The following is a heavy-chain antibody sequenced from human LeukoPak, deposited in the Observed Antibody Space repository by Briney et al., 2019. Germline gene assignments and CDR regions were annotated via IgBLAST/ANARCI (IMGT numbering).Heavy chain of an antibody. CDR3: ARDRAWNYFDY. J-gene: IGHJ4*02. V-gene: IGHV3-74*01. D-gene: IGHD3-3*01. Sequence: GGSLRLSCTASGFSFSGHWMHWARQLPGKGLVWVSRISPTGGTTSYADSVKGRFTVSRDNAKNTLYLQVNNLRAEDTAVYYCARDRAWNYFDYWGQGTLVTVSS. CDR2: ISPTGGTT. CDR1: GFSFSGHW.